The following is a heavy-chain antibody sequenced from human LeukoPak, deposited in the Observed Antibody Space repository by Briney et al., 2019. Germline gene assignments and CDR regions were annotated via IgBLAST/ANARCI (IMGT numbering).Heavy chain of an antibody. CDR1: GYTFTSYY. CDR3: ARDRIMGYSRTWGYGMDV. CDR2: INPSGGST. V-gene: IGHV1-46*01. Sequence: ASVKDSCKASGYTFTSYYMHWVRQAAGQGLEWMGIINPSGGSTSYAQKFQGRVTMTRDTSTSTVYMELSSLRSEDTAVYYCARDRIMGYSRTWGYGMDVWGQGTTVTVSS. D-gene: IGHD2-15*01. J-gene: IGHJ6*02.